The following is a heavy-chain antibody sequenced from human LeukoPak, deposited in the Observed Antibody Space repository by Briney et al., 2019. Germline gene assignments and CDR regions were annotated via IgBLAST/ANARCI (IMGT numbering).Heavy chain of an antibody. J-gene: IGHJ1*01. CDR1: GFTFSRYW. CDR2: IKSDGKT. V-gene: IGHV3-74*01. Sequence: GGSLRLSCEASGFTFSRYWMHWVRQAPGKGLVWVSRIKSDGKTNYADSVKGRFTISRDNAKNTVSLQMNSLRADDTGVYYCARAPSEVGGYYPEYFRHWGQGTLVSVSS. CDR3: ARAPSEVGGYYPEYFRH. D-gene: IGHD3-3*01.